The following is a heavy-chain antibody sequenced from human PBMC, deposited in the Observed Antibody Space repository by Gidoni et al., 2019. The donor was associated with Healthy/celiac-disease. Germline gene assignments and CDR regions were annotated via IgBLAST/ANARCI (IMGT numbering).Heavy chain of an antibody. D-gene: IGHD7-27*01. CDR3: AWGMTPKL. V-gene: IGHV4-39*01. J-gene: IGHJ4*02. Sequence: LEWIGSIYYSGSTYYNPSLKSRVTISVDTSKNQFSLKLSSVTAADTAVYYCAWGMTPKLWGQGTLVTVSS. CDR2: IYYSGST.